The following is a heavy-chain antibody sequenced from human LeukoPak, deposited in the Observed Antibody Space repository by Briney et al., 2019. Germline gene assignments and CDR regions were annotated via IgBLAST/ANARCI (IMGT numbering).Heavy chain of an antibody. CDR1: GFTFSSYA. D-gene: IGHD3-3*01. Sequence: GGSLRLSCAASGFTFSSYAMSWVRQAPGKGLEWVSVIYSGGSTYYADSVRGRFTISRDNSKNIVSLQMNNLRAEDTAVYYCARGRGLGVVSPYFDYWGQGTLVTVSS. CDR2: IYSGGST. CDR3: ARGRGLGVVSPYFDY. J-gene: IGHJ4*02. V-gene: IGHV3-53*01.